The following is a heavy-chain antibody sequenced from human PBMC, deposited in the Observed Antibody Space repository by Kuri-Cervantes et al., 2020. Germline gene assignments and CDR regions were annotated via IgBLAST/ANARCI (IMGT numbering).Heavy chain of an antibody. CDR1: GFTFSSYE. Sequence: GESLKISCAASGFTFSSYEMNWVRQAPGKGLEWVANIKQDGSEKYYVDSVKGRFTISRDNAKNSLYLQMNSLRAEDTAVYYCARGRIRFRALDYWGQGTLVTVSS. D-gene: IGHD2/OR15-2a*01. CDR3: ARGRIRFRALDY. J-gene: IGHJ4*02. V-gene: IGHV3-7*01. CDR2: IKQDGSEK.